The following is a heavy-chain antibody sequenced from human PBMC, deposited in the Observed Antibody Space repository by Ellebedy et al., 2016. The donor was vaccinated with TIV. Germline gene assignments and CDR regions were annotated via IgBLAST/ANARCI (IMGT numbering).Heavy chain of an antibody. D-gene: IGHD1-14*01. CDR2: ISDRGTT. V-gene: IGHV4-39*07. Sequence: SETLSLTXTVSGASISSSSYTWGWIRQPPGKGLEWIASISDRGTTYYNPSLKSRATISLDTSKNQFSLKLSSVTVADTAVYYCARAGRGGGYYMDVWGKGTTVTVSS. CDR3: ARAGRGGGYYMDV. CDR1: GASISSSSYT. J-gene: IGHJ6*03.